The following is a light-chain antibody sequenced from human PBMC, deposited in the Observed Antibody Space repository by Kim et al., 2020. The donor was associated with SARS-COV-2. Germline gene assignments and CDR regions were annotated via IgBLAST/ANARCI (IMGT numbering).Light chain of an antibody. J-gene: IGLJ3*02. CDR1: SNNVGYQG. V-gene: IGLV10-54*01. CDR2: RNN. Sequence: RQTATLTCTGNSNNVGYQGVTWLQQHQGHPPKLLSYRNNKRPSGISERLSASRSGSTASLTITGLQPEGEADYYCSAWDSSLSGWVFGGGTQLTVL. CDR3: SAWDSSLSGWV.